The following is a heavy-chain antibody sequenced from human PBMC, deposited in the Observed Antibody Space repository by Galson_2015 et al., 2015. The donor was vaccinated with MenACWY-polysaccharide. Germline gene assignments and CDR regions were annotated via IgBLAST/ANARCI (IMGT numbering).Heavy chain of an antibody. CDR2: IKSKTDGGTT. V-gene: IGHV3-15*01. D-gene: IGHD3-3*01. J-gene: IGHJ4*02. Sequence: SLRLSCAASGFTFSSYAMHWVRQAPGKGLEWVGRIKSKTDGGTTDYAAPVKGRFTISRDDSKNTLYLQMNSLKTEDTAVYYCTTDEGADFWSGYPIDYWGQGTLVTVSS. CDR1: GFTFSSYA. CDR3: TTDEGADFWSGYPIDY.